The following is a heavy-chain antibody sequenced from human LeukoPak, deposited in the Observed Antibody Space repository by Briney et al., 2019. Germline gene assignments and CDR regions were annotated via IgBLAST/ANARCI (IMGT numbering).Heavy chain of an antibody. CDR3: ARAETLAAIYFDF. CDR2: IFYSGIT. D-gene: IGHD6-25*01. CDR1: GGSISPYY. V-gene: IGHV4-59*01. J-gene: IGHJ4*02. Sequence: SETLSLTCSVSGGSISPYYWSWIRQPPGKGLEWIGYIFYSGITTYNPSLKSRVTISLDSSKDQFFLRLTSVTAADTAMYYCARAETLAAIYFDFWGQGSLVTVSS.